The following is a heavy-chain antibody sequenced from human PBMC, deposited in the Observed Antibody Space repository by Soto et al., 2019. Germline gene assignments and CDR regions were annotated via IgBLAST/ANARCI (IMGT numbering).Heavy chain of an antibody. CDR2: IYYSGST. CDR3: ARVSNWDETRLSPVEYYFDY. D-gene: IGHD1-1*01. CDR1: GGSISSYY. J-gene: IGHJ4*02. V-gene: IGHV4-59*01. Sequence: SETLSLTCTVSGGSISSYYWSWIRQPPGKGLEWIGYIYYSGSTNYNPSLKSRVTISVDTSKNQFSLKLSSVTAADTAVYYCARVSNWDETRLSPVEYYFDYWGQGTLVTVSS.